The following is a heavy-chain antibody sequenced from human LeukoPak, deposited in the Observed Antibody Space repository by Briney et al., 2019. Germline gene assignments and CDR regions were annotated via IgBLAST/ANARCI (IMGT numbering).Heavy chain of an antibody. CDR3: AKDIGILTGHDAFDI. Sequence: PGGSLRLSCAASGFTFDDYAMHWVRQAPGKGLEWVSGISWNSGSIGYADSVKGRFTISRDNAKNSLYLQMNSLRAEDTALYYCAKDIGILTGHDAFDIWGQGTMVTVSS. J-gene: IGHJ3*02. CDR1: GFTFDDYA. CDR2: ISWNSGSI. D-gene: IGHD3-9*01. V-gene: IGHV3-9*01.